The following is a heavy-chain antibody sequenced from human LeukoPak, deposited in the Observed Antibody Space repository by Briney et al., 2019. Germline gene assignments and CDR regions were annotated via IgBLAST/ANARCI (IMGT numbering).Heavy chain of an antibody. D-gene: IGHD6-19*01. CDR3: ARRSGIAVAGAFDY. CDR1: GFTFRSYA. V-gene: IGHV3-23*01. Sequence: PGGSLRLSCAASGFTFRSYAMSWVRQVPGKGLEWVSTISGSGGTTYYADSVKGRFTISRDNSKNTLYLQMNSLRAEDTAVYYCARRSGIAVAGAFDYWGQGTLVTVSS. J-gene: IGHJ4*02. CDR2: ISGSGGTT.